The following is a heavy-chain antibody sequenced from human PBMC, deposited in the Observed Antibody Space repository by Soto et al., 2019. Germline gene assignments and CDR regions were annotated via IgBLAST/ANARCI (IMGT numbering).Heavy chain of an antibody. D-gene: IGHD3-3*01. CDR3: AKVNTTYYDFWSGYVGGMDV. V-gene: IGHV3-23*01. CDR1: GFTFSSYA. CDR2: ISGSGGST. Sequence: EVQLLESGGGLVQPGGSLRLSCAASGFTFSSYAMSWVRQAPGKGLEWVSAISGSGGSTYYADSVKGRFTISRDNSKNTLYLQMNSLRAEDTAVYYCAKVNTTYYDFWSGYVGGMDVWGQGTTVTVSS. J-gene: IGHJ6*02.